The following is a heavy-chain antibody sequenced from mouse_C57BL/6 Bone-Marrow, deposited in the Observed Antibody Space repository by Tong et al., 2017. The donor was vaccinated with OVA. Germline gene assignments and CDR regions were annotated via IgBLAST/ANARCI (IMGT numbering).Heavy chain of an antibody. Sequence: EVQLQESGPSLVRPSQTLSLTCTVTGFSINSDCYWIWIRQFPGNKLEYIGYTFYSGITYYNPSLESRTYITRDTSKNQFSLKLSSVTTEDTSTYYCARDRNYYYGPYYYAMDYCGQGTSVTVSS. CDR2: TFYSGIT. CDR1: GFSINSDCY. D-gene: IGHD1-1*01. J-gene: IGHJ4*01. CDR3: ARDRNYYYGPYYYAMDY. V-gene: IGHV3-3*01.